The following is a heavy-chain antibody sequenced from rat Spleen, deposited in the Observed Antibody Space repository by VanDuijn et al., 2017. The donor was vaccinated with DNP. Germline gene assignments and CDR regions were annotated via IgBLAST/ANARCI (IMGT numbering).Heavy chain of an antibody. V-gene: IGHV2S12*01. CDR1: GFSLTDYN. Sequence: QVQLKESGPGMVQPSQTLSLTCTVSGFSLTDYNVHWVRQPPGKVLEWIAAISTGGSTYYNSALKSRLSISRDTSKSQVFLKMNSLQTEDTAMYFCARYYGYNYYAMDAWGQGTSVTVSS. J-gene: IGHJ4*01. CDR3: ARYYGYNYYAMDA. D-gene: IGHD1-9*01. CDR2: ISTGGST.